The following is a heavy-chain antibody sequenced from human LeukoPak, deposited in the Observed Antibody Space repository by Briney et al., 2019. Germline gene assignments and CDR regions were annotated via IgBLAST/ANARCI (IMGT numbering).Heavy chain of an antibody. CDR1: GYTFTGYY. V-gene: IGHV1-2*02. CDR3: ARDPGDYYDSKVGVPDY. D-gene: IGHD3-22*01. CDR2: INPNSGGT. Sequence: ASVKVSCKASGYTFTGYYMHWVRQAPGQGLEWMGWINPNSGGTNYAQKFQGRVTMTRDTSISTAYMELSRLRSDDTAVYYCARDPGDYYDSKVGVPDYWGQGTLVTVSS. J-gene: IGHJ4*02.